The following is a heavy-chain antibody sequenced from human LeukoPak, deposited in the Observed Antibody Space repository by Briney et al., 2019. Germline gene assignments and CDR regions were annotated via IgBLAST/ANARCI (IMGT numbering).Heavy chain of an antibody. CDR3: ARLTSGSYRLAFDY. D-gene: IGHD1-26*01. Sequence: SQTLSLTCTVSGGSISSGSYYWSWIRQPAGKGLEWIGRIYTSGSTNYNPSLKSRVTISVDTSKNQFSLKLSSVTAADTAVYYCARLTSGSYRLAFDYWGQGTLVTVSS. CDR1: GGSISSGSYY. J-gene: IGHJ4*02. V-gene: IGHV4-61*02. CDR2: IYTSGST.